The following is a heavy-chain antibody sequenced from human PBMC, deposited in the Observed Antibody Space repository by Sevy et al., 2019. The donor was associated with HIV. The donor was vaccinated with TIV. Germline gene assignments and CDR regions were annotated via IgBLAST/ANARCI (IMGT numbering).Heavy chain of an antibody. Sequence: ASVKVSCKASGYTFTDYYTHWVRQAPGQGLEWMGWIDPKSGGTKYAQKFKGRITMTRDTSISTAYLELSRLRSDDMAVYLCAREFYDSWSGPIDFFYGMDVWGQGTTVTVSS. CDR2: IDPKSGGT. D-gene: IGHD3-3*01. CDR3: AREFYDSWSGPIDFFYGMDV. CDR1: GYTFTDYY. J-gene: IGHJ6*02. V-gene: IGHV1-2*02.